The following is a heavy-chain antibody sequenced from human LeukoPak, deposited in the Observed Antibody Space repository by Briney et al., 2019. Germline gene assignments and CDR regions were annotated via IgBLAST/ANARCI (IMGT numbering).Heavy chain of an antibody. D-gene: IGHD5-12*01. J-gene: IGHJ4*02. Sequence: PGGSLRLSCAAPGFTFSSYAMSWVRQAPGKGLEWIGEINHSGSTNYNPSLKSRVTISVDTSKNQFSLKLSSVTAADTAVYYCTSYDDWGQGTLVTVSS. CDR1: GFTFSSYA. V-gene: IGHV4-34*01. CDR3: TSYDD. CDR2: INHSGST.